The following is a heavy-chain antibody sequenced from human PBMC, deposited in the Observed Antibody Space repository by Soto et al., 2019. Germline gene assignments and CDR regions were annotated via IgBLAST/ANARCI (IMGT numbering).Heavy chain of an antibody. Sequence: GGSLRLSCAASGFTFDDYAMHWVRQAPGKGQEWVSGISWNSGSIGYAGSVKGRFTISRDNAKNSLYLQMSSLRAEDTALYYCAKVGKYCSGGSCYSGAFDIWGQGTMVTVSS. CDR3: AKVGKYCSGGSCYSGAFDI. J-gene: IGHJ3*02. CDR1: GFTFDDYA. CDR2: ISWNSGSI. D-gene: IGHD2-15*01. V-gene: IGHV3-9*01.